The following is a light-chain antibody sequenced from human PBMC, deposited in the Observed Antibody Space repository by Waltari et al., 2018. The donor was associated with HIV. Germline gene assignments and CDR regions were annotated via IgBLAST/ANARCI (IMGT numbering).Light chain of an antibody. Sequence: QSALTQPASVSGSPGQSITFSCTGTSSDVGGSNYVSWYQQPPGKAPKLMIYEVSNRPSGVSNRFSGSKSGNTASLTISGLQAEDEADYYCSSYTSSSSYVFGTGTKVTVL. V-gene: IGLV2-14*01. CDR1: SSDVGGSNY. CDR2: EVS. CDR3: SSYTSSSSYV. J-gene: IGLJ1*01.